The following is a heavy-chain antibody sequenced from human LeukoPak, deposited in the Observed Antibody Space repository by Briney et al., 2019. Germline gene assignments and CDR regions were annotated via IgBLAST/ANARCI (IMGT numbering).Heavy chain of an antibody. Sequence: PGGSLRLSCAASGFTFSSYSMNWVRQAPGKGLEWVSSISSSSSYIYYADSVKGRFTISRDNAKNSLYLQMNSLRAEDTAVYYCAKAFYNPYYFDYWGQGTLITVSS. CDR2: ISSSSSYI. D-gene: IGHD5-24*01. J-gene: IGHJ4*02. CDR3: AKAFYNPYYFDY. V-gene: IGHV3-21*04. CDR1: GFTFSSYS.